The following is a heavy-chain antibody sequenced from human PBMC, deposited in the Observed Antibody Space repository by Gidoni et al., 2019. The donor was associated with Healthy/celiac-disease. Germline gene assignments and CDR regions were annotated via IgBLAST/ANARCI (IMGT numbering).Heavy chain of an antibody. J-gene: IGHJ4*02. CDR2: ISAYNGNT. CDR3: ARDLGLLLRSAVGIDY. V-gene: IGHV1-18*01. D-gene: IGHD3-22*01. CDR1: GYTFTSYG. Sequence: QVQLGQSGAAVKKPGASVKVSCKASGYTFTSYGISWVRQAPGQGLEWMGWISAYNGNTNYAQKLQGRVTMTTDTSTSTAYMELRSLRSDDTAVYYCARDLGLLLRSAVGIDYWGQGTLVTVSS.